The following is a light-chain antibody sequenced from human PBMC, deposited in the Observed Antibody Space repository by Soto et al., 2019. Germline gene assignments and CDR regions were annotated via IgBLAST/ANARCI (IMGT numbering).Light chain of an antibody. V-gene: IGKV3-15*01. CDR2: GAS. CDR3: QQYNNWPYT. CDR1: QSFSSN. Sequence: EIVMTQSPATLSVSPGERATLSCRASQSFSSNLAWYQQKPGQAPRLLIYGASTRATGIPARFSGSGSGTEFTLTISSLQSEDFAVYYCQQYNNWPYTFGQGTKVDI. J-gene: IGKJ2*01.